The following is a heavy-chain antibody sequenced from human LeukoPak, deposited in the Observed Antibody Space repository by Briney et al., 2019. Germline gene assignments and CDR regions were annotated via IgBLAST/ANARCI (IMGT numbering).Heavy chain of an antibody. Sequence: GRSLRLSCAASGFAFNTYAMHWVRQAPGQGLEWVALIWHDGSHKFYSNSVRGQFTISRDNSKNTLYLQMNSLRAEDTAVYYCAKELGYCSSTSCYRYDYWGQGTLVTVSS. V-gene: IGHV3-33*06. J-gene: IGHJ4*02. D-gene: IGHD2-2*01. CDR2: IWHDGSHK. CDR1: GFAFNTYA. CDR3: AKELGYCSSTSCYRYDY.